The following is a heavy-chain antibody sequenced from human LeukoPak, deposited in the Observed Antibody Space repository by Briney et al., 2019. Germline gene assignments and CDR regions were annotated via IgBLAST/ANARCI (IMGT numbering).Heavy chain of an antibody. Sequence: PGGSLRLSCTASGFTFGDYAMSWVRQAPGKGLEGVGFIRSKAYGGTTEYSASVKGRFTISRDDSKSIAYLQMNSLKTEDTAVYYCTRDSGSYYFHWGQGTLVTVSS. D-gene: IGHD1-26*01. CDR2: IRSKAYGGTT. CDR1: GFTFGDYA. V-gene: IGHV3-49*04. CDR3: TRDSGSYYFH. J-gene: IGHJ4*02.